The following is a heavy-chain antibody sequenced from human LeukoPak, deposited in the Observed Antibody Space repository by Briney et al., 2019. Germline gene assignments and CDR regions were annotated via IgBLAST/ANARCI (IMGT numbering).Heavy chain of an antibody. CDR3: ARSVIAARTLVA. V-gene: IGHV4-59*10. Sequence: PSETLSLTCAVYGGSFSGYYWSWIRQPAGKGLEWIGRIYTSGSTNYNPSLKSRVTISVDTSKNQFSLKLSSVTAADTTVYYCARSVIAARTLVAWGQGTLVTVSS. D-gene: IGHD6-6*01. J-gene: IGHJ5*02. CDR2: IYTSGST. CDR1: GGSFSGYY.